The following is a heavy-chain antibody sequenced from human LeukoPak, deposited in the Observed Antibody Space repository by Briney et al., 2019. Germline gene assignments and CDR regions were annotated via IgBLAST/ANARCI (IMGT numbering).Heavy chain of an antibody. CDR1: GGSISSYY. CDR2: IYYSGST. V-gene: IGHV4-59*01. CDR3: AREGSSHDYGDYVDAFDF. D-gene: IGHD4-17*01. Sequence: PSETLSLTCTVSGGSISSYYWRWIRQPPGKGLEWIGYIYYSGSTNYNPSLKGRVTISVDTSKNQFSLKLSSVTAADTAVYYCAREGSSHDYGDYVDAFDFWGQGTMVTVSS. J-gene: IGHJ3*01.